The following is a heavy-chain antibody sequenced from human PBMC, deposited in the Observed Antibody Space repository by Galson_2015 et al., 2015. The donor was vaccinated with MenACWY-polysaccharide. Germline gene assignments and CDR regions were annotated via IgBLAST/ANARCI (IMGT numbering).Heavy chain of an antibody. V-gene: IGHV1-18*01. CDR1: GYTFTSYG. D-gene: IGHD3-10*01. Sequence: SVKVSCKASGYTFTSYGISWVRQAPGQGLEWMGWISAYNGNTNYAQKLQGRVTMTTDTSTSTAYMELRSLRSDDTAVYYCAREGYYGSGSYYGPKAYNDYWGQGTLVTVSS. CDR3: AREGYYGSGSYYGPKAYNDY. J-gene: IGHJ4*02. CDR2: ISAYNGNT.